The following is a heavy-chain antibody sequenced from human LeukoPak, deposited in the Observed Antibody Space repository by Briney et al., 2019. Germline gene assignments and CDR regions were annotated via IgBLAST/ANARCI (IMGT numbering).Heavy chain of an antibody. J-gene: IGHJ3*02. V-gene: IGHV3-53*01. CDR2: IYTGGST. CDR3: ARNIAVAGRSAFDI. Sequence: GGSLRLSCAASGFTVSSNYMSWVRQAPGKGLEWVSVIYTGGSTYYADSVKGRFTISRDNSKNTLYLQMNSLRAEDTAVYYCARNIAVAGRSAFDIWGQGTMVTVSS. D-gene: IGHD6-19*01. CDR1: GFTVSSNY.